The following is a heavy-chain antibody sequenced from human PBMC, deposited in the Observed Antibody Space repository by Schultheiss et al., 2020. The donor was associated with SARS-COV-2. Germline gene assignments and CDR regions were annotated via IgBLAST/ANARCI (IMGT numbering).Heavy chain of an antibody. CDR2: INSDGSST. D-gene: IGHD6-19*01. J-gene: IGHJ4*02. CDR1: GFTFSSYG. CDR3: AGRGGWIS. Sequence: GGSLRLSCAASGFTFSSYGMHWVRQAPGKGLEWVSRINSDGSSTSYADSVKGRFTISRDNAKNTLYLQMSTLRAEDTAVYYCAGRGGWISWGQGTLVTVSS. V-gene: IGHV3-74*01.